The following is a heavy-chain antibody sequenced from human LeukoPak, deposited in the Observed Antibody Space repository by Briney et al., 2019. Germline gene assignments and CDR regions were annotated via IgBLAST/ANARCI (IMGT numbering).Heavy chain of an antibody. Sequence: GGSLRLSCATSGFTFSSQRVGWVRQARGKGLEWVANVSQGGTEKFYVDSVKGRFTISRDNAENSLYLQMNSLRVEDTAVYYCAREHYFYHMDGWGEGTTVTVSS. CDR2: VSQGGTEK. V-gene: IGHV3-7*01. CDR3: AREHYFYHMDG. J-gene: IGHJ6*03. CDR1: GFTFSSQR.